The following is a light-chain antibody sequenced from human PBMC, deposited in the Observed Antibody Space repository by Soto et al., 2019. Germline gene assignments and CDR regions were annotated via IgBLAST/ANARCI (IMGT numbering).Light chain of an antibody. V-gene: IGLV1-40*01. CDR3: QSHDSSMSGSDV. CDR1: SSNIGAGYD. Sequence: VLTQPPSVSGAPGQRVTISCTGSSSNIGAGYDVHWYQQLPGRAPKLLIYGNSNRPSGVPDRFSGSKSGTSASLAITGLQAEDETEYYCQSHDSSMSGSDVFGTGTKVTVL. J-gene: IGLJ1*01. CDR2: GNS.